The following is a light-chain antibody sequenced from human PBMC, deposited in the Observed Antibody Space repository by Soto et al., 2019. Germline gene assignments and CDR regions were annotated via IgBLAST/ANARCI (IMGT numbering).Light chain of an antibody. CDR2: GPS. CDR1: QSVSTT. CDR3: QQYKDWPTT. V-gene: IGKV3-15*01. J-gene: IGKJ1*01. Sequence: EIIMTPSPATLSVSPGHRASLSCRASQSVSTTVAWYHQKPGQAPRLLVYGPSTSATGIPARISCSGAGTDFTLTITSLQSEYFGVYFCQQYKDWPTTFGQGTQVEIK.